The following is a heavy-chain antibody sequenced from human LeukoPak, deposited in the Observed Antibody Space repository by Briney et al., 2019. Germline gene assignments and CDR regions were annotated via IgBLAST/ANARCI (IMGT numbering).Heavy chain of an antibody. CDR1: GFTFSSYG. CDR3: AKDSGYCSGGSCYTAFDY. Sequence: PGGSVRLSCAASGFTFSSYGMHWVRRAPGKGLEWVAVISYDGSNKYYADSVKGRFTISRDNSKNTLYLQMNSLRAEDTAVYYCAKDSGYCSGGSCYTAFDYWGQGTLVTVSS. CDR2: ISYDGSNK. D-gene: IGHD2-15*01. J-gene: IGHJ4*02. V-gene: IGHV3-30*18.